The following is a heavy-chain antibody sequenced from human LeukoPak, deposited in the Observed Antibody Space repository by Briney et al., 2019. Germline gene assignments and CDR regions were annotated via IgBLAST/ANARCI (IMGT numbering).Heavy chain of an antibody. CDR3: ATDGRNRGVMAMDV. D-gene: IGHD3-10*01. CDR1: GFPFSAYP. CDR2: ISYDGTTN. V-gene: IGHV3-30-3*01. J-gene: IGHJ6*02. Sequence: GTSLRLSCSASGFPFSAYPIHWVRQIPGKGLEWLAFISYDGTTNFYADSVKGRFTISRDNSKNTGYLQIISLRLEDTAVYYCATDGRNRGVMAMDVWGQGTTVTVSS.